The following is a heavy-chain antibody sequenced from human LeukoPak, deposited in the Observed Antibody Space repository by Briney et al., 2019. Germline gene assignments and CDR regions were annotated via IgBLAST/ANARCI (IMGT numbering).Heavy chain of an antibody. V-gene: IGHV4-39*01. CDR2: MYYSGST. CDR3: ARRRGAIRSGYMDV. J-gene: IGHJ6*03. CDR1: GGSISSNTYY. Sequence: SETLSLTCTVSGGSISSNTYYWGWIRQPPGKGLEWIGSMYYSGSTYYNPSLKSRVAISVDTSKNQFSLKLSSVTAADTAVYYCARRRGAIRSGYMDVWGKGTTVTVSS. D-gene: IGHD4-17*01.